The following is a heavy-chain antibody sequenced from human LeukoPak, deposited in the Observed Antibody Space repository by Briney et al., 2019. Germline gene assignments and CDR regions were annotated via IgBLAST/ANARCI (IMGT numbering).Heavy chain of an antibody. Sequence: GGSLRLSCAASGFIFRTYAMNWVRQAPGKGLEWVSSISSSSSYIYYADSVKGRFTIARDNAKNSLYLQMNSLRAEDTAVYYCAELGITMIGGVWGKGTTVTISS. J-gene: IGHJ6*04. CDR1: GFIFRTYA. V-gene: IGHV3-21*01. D-gene: IGHD3-10*02. CDR2: ISSSSSYI. CDR3: AELGITMIGGV.